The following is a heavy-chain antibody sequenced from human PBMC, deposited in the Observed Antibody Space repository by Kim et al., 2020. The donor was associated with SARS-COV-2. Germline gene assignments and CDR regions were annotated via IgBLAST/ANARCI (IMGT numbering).Heavy chain of an antibody. J-gene: IGHJ4*02. CDR1: GDSVSSYNAA. CDR3: ARESTGGLDYFDY. Sequence: SQTLSLTCVISGDSVSSYNAAWNWIRQSPSRGLEWLGRTYYRSKWFNDYAVSVRSRITINSDTSKNQFSLRLNSAIPEDTAVYYCARESTGGLDYFDYWGRGTLVTVSS. V-gene: IGHV6-1*01. CDR2: TYYRSKWFN. D-gene: IGHD7-27*01.